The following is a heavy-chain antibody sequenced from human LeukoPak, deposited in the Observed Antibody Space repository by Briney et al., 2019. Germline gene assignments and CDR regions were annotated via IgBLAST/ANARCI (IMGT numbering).Heavy chain of an antibody. V-gene: IGHV4-39*01. CDR3: AGGPRVVPAATKRYYYYGMDV. CDR2: IYDSGST. CDR1: GGSIRSSYYY. D-gene: IGHD2-2*01. Sequence: SETLSLTCTVSGGSIRSSYYYWGWIRQPPGKGLEWIGSIYDSGSTYYNPSLKSRVTISVDTSKNQFSLKLSSVTAADTAVYYCAGGPRVVPAATKRYYYYGMDVWGQGTTVTVSS. J-gene: IGHJ6*02.